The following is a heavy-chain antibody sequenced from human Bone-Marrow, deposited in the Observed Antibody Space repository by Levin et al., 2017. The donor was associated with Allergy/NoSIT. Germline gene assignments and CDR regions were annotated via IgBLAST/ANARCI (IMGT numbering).Heavy chain of an antibody. Sequence: HTGGSLRLSCGASGFTFSRSEMVWVRQAPGEGLAWVSYIHFAGTTTYYADSVKGRFTVSRDNAKNTLYLEMNSLRAEDTAVYYCAKVTTGGYNLRYFDYWGQGTLVTVSS. CDR3: AKVTTGGYNLRYFDY. V-gene: IGHV3-48*03. J-gene: IGHJ4*02. CDR1: GFTFSRSE. D-gene: IGHD5-24*01. CDR2: IHFAGTTT.